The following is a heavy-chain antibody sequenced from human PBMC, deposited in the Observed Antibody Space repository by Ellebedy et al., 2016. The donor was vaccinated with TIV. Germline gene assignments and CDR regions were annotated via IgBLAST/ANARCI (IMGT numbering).Heavy chain of an antibody. CDR3: ARHEIRYSPNFDY. V-gene: IGHV4-59*08. D-gene: IGHD6-13*01. CDR2: IYNSGST. CDR1: GGSISSYY. Sequence: MPSETLSLTCTVSGGSISSYYWSRIRQPPGEGLEWIGYIYNSGSTNYSPSLKSRVTISIDTSKNQFSLKLSSVTAADTAVYYCARHEIRYSPNFDYWGQGTLVIVSS. J-gene: IGHJ4*02.